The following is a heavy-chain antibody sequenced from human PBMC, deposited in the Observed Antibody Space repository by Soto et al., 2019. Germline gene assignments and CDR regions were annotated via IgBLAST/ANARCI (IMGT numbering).Heavy chain of an antibody. D-gene: IGHD6-13*01. CDR3: IRSQQLVMGHYYFDS. CDR1: GLSISDYY. V-gene: IGHV3-72*01. Sequence: EVQLVESGGGLVQPGGSLRLSGVASGLSISDYYMDWVRQAPGKEMEWIGRSRDKTRGYSTEFAASVKGRFTVSRDDSKNSLYLQLNSLKTDDTAVYYCIRSQQLVMGHYYFDSWGQGTLVTVSS. CDR2: SRDKTRGYST. J-gene: IGHJ4*02.